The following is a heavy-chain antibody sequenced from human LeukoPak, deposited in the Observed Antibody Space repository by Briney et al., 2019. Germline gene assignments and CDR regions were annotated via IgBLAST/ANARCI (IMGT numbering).Heavy chain of an antibody. Sequence: NAGGSLRLSCAASGFTFSSYSMNWIRQPPGKGLEWIGYIYYSGSTNYNPSLKSRVTISVDTSKNQFSLKLSSVTAADTAVYYCARGRSMGLRLGELSFIDYWGQGTLVTVSS. V-gene: IGHV4-59*01. D-gene: IGHD3-16*02. CDR3: ARGRSMGLRLGELSFIDY. CDR1: GFTFSSYS. J-gene: IGHJ4*02. CDR2: IYYSGST.